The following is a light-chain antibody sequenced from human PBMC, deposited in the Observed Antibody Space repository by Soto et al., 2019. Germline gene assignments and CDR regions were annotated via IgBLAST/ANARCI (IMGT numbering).Light chain of an antibody. CDR1: QSISSW. CDR2: KAS. V-gene: IGKV1-5*03. Sequence: DIQMTQSPSTLSASVGDRVTITCRASQSISSWLAWYQQKPGKAPKLLIYKASSLESGVPSRFSGSGSGTEFTLTSSILQTDDFATYYCQQYNSYSPLFTFGPGTKVDIK. J-gene: IGKJ3*01. CDR3: QQYNSYSPLFT.